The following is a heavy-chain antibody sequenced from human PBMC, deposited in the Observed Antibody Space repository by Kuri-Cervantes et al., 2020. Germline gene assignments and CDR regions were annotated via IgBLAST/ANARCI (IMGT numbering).Heavy chain of an antibody. CDR3: ARGVRWELLLPYFDY. CDR1: GGSISSGGYY. J-gene: IGHJ4*02. CDR2: IYYSGST. D-gene: IGHD1-26*01. V-gene: IGHV4-31*03. Sequence: SETLSLTCTVSGGSISSGGYYWSWVRQHPGKGLEWIGYIYYSGSTYYNPSLKSRVTISVDRSKNQFSLKLSSVTAADTAVYYCARGVRWELLLPYFDYWGQGTLVTVSS.